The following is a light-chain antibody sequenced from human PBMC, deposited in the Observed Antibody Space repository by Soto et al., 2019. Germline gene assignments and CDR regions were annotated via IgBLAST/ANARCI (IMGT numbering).Light chain of an antibody. J-gene: IGKJ2*01. CDR3: QQSYSAPYT. Sequence: DIQMTQSPSSLSASVGDRVTITCRASQSISSNLNWYQQRPGKAPKLLIYAASNLQVGVPSRFSGSGSGTDFTLTISSLQPEDFATYYCQQSYSAPYTFGQGTKLAIK. CDR2: AAS. V-gene: IGKV1-39*01. CDR1: QSISSN.